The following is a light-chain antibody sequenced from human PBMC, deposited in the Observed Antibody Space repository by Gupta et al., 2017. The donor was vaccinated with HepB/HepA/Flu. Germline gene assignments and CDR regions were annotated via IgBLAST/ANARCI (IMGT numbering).Light chain of an antibody. CDR2: RDN. Sequence: SYELTQPPSVSVSPGQTARITCSGDALTKQYAYWYQQRPGQAPVLVIFRDNERPSEIPERFSGSSSGTIVTLTISGVQAEDEADYYCQSADSRGTYWMFGGGTKLTGL. J-gene: IGLJ3*02. V-gene: IGLV3-25*02. CDR1: ALTKQY. CDR3: QSADSRGTYWM.